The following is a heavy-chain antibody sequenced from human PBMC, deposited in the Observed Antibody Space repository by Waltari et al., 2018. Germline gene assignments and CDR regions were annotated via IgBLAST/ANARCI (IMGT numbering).Heavy chain of an antibody. CDR2: MNPNSGNT. CDR3: ATLLGSIASRGFDP. V-gene: IGHV1-8*03. CDR1: GYTFTSYD. J-gene: IGHJ5*02. Sequence: KPGASVKVSCKASGYTFTSYDINWVRQATGQGLEWMGWMNPNSGNTGYAQKFQGRVTITRNTSISTAYMELSSLRSEDTAVYYCATLLGSIASRGFDPWGQGTLVTVSS. D-gene: IGHD6-6*01.